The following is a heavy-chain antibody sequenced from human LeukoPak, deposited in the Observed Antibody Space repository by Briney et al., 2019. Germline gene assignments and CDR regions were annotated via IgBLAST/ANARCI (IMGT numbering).Heavy chain of an antibody. D-gene: IGHD3-22*01. Sequence: SVKVSCKASGFTFTSSAMQWLRQARGQRLEWIGWIVVGSGNTNYAQKFQERVTITRDMSTSTAYMELSSLRSEDTAVYYCAAWPRWYPTRSGYYSLRKSGERWGQGTLVTVSS. CDR2: IVVGSGNT. J-gene: IGHJ4*02. CDR1: GFTFTSSA. V-gene: IGHV1-58*02. CDR3: AAWPRWYPTRSGYYSLRKSGER.